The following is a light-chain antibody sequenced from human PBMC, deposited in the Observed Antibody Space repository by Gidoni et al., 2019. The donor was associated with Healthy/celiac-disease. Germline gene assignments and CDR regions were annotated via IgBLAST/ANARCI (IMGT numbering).Light chain of an antibody. V-gene: IGKV4-1*01. J-gene: IGKJ1*01. CDR3: QQYYSTPQT. CDR1: QSVLYSSNIKNY. CDR2: WAS. Sequence: DIVMTQSPYSLAVSLGERATINCKSSQSVLYSSNIKNYLAWYQQKPGQPPKLLIYWASTRESGVPDRFSGSGSGTDFTLTISSLQAEDVAVYYCQQYYSTPQTFGQGTKVEIK.